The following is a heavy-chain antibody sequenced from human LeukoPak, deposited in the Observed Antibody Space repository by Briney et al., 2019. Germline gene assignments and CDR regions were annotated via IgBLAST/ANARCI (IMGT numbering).Heavy chain of an antibody. CDR2: ISSSGGTI. J-gene: IGHJ4*02. D-gene: IGHD2-21*01. V-gene: IGHV3-11*01. CDR3: ARDKPIADY. Sequence: GGSLRLSCAASGFTFSDYYMNWIRQAPGKGLEWVSYISSSGGTIYYADPVKGRFTISRDNAKNSLYLQMNSLRAEDTAVYYCARDKPIADYWGQGTLVTVSS. CDR1: GFTFSDYY.